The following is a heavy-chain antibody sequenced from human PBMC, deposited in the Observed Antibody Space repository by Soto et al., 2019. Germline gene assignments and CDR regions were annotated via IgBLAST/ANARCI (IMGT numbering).Heavy chain of an antibody. V-gene: IGHV4-59*01. Sequence: SETLSLTCTVSGGSISSYYWSWIRQPPGKGLEWIGYIYYSGSTNYNPSLKSRVTISVDTSKNQFSLKLSSVTAADTAVYYCARPYYYDSSSESGAFDIWGQGTMVTV. D-gene: IGHD3-22*01. CDR2: IYYSGST. J-gene: IGHJ3*02. CDR3: ARPYYYDSSSESGAFDI. CDR1: GGSISSYY.